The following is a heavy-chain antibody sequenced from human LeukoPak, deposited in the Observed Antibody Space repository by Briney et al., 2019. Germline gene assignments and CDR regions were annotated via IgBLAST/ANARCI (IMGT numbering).Heavy chain of an antibody. CDR3: ARDDYYGSETIDY. CDR2: ISYDGSNK. CDR1: GWTFSRYG. D-gene: IGHD3-10*01. Sequence: GGSLRLSCAPSGWTFSRYGMRWVRQARGRRMEWVAVISYDGSNKYYADSVKGRFPISRDNSKNTLYLQMNSLRAEDTAVYYCARDDYYGSETIDYWGQGTLVTVSS. V-gene: IGHV3-30*04. J-gene: IGHJ4*02.